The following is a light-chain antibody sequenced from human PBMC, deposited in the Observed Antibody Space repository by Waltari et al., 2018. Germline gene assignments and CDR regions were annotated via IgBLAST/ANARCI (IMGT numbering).Light chain of an antibody. CDR3: AAWDDSLKGV. V-gene: IGLV1-44*01. J-gene: IGLJ2*01. CDR1: SSSIGSQT. CDR2: SKN. Sequence: QSVLTQPPSASGTHGQRVTIPCSGRSSSIGSQTVNWYQQLPGMAPKLLIYSKNQRPPGVPDRYSGSKSGTSASLAISGLQSEDEADYYCAAWDDSLKGVFGGGTKLTVL.